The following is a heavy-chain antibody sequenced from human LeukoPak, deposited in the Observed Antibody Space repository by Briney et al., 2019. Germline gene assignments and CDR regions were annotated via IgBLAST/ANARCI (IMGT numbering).Heavy chain of an antibody. CDR3: AREGVSAAAAGTGYYYGMDV. J-gene: IGHJ6*02. V-gene: IGHV3-11*01. CDR2: ISSSGSTI. CDR1: GFTFSTYS. D-gene: IGHD6-13*01. Sequence: PGGSLRLSCAASGFTFSTYSMSWVRQAPGKGLEWVSYISSSGSTIYYADSVKGRFTISRDNAKNSLYLQMNSLRAEDTAVYYCAREGVSAAAAGTGYYYGMDVWGQGTTVTVSS.